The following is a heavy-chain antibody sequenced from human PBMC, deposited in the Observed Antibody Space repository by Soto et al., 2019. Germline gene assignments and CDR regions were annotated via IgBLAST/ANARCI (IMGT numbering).Heavy chain of an antibody. Sequence: PGGSLRLSCAVSGFTFSAYWMHWVRQVPGKGLIWVSRISDDGTTTTYADSVKGRFTISRDNAKNTLYLQMNSLRADDTGLYYCTRDPRVSSTAARDHWGQGTMVTVSS. CDR1: GFTFSAYW. D-gene: IGHD6-6*01. J-gene: IGHJ4*02. CDR2: ISDDGTTT. CDR3: TRDPRVSSTAARDH. V-gene: IGHV3-74*01.